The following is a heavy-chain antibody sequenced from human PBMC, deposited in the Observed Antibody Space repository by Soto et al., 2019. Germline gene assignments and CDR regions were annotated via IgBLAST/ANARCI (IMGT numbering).Heavy chain of an antibody. CDR1: GYNFTRYG. CDR2: INTYNGNT. J-gene: IGHJ6*01. CDR3: AMVDVYVTPSPQDV. V-gene: IGHV1-18*01. D-gene: IGHD3-16*01. Sequence: QVQLVQSRAEVKNPGASVKVSCKTSGYNFTRYGIAWARQAPGQGLEWMGWINTYNGNTNYAQNLQGRVTLTTDTSTSTAYMELTSLRSNDTAIYYCAMVDVYVTPSPQDVW.